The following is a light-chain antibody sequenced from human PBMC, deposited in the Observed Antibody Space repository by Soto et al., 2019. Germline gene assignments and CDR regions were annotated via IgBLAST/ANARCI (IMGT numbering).Light chain of an antibody. CDR1: SSNLGAGYD. CDR2: RNN. J-gene: IGLJ3*02. Sequence: QLVLTQPPSVSGAPGQRVTISCTGSSSNLGAGYDVHWYQQLPGAAPKLLIYRNNNRPSGVPDRFSGSKSGTSASLAITGLQAEDEADYYCQSYDSSLTGSGVFGGGTKLTVL. CDR3: QSYDSSLTGSGV. V-gene: IGLV1-40*01.